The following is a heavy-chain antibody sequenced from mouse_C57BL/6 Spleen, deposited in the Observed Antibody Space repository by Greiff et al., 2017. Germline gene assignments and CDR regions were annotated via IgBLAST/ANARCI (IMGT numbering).Heavy chain of an antibody. CDR2: LSYDGSN. Sequence: ESGPGLVKPSQSLSLTCSVTGYSITSGYYWNWIRQFPGNKLEWMGYLSYDGSNNYNPSLKNRISITRDTSKNQFFLKLNSVTTEDTATYYSARDGAGTPMDYWGKGTSVTVSS. CDR1: GYSITSGYY. CDR3: ARDGAGTPMDY. J-gene: IGHJ4*01. V-gene: IGHV3-6*01. D-gene: IGHD4-1*01.